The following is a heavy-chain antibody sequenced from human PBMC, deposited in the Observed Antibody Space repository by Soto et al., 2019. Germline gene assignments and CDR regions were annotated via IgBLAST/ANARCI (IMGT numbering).Heavy chain of an antibody. V-gene: IGHV3-23*01. D-gene: IGHD4-17*01. CDR2: ISGSGDST. Sequence: GGSLRLSCAASGFTFSTYARSWVRQAPGKGLEWVSAISGSGDSTYSADSVRGRFTISRDNSINTLYLQMNNLGNEDTAVYYCAHPRGYGVFDAYDIWGQGTMVTV. J-gene: IGHJ3*02. CDR3: AHPRGYGVFDAYDI. CDR1: GFTFSTYA.